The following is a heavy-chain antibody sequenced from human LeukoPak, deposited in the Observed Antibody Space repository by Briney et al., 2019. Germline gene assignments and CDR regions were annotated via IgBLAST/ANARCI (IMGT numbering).Heavy chain of an antibody. D-gene: IGHD5-12*01. Sequence: GGSLRLSCAPPGFTFSSYAMHWVRQAPGKGLEYVSAITDNGAITYYANSVKGRFTISRDNSKNTVSLQMGSLRVEHTAVYYCARDDRRSAWLFDYWGQGTLVTVSS. CDR1: GFTFSSYA. CDR2: ITDNGAIT. CDR3: ARDDRRSAWLFDY. J-gene: IGHJ4*02. V-gene: IGHV3-64*01.